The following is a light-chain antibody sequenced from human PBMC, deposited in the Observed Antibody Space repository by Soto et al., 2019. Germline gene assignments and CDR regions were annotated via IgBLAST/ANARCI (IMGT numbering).Light chain of an antibody. CDR3: QQRSSWART. V-gene: IGKV3-11*01. Sequence: VLTQSRATLSLSPGERATLSCRASQSVYSYLAWFQQIPGQAPRLLIYDASKRATGIPARFSGSGSGTDFTLTICSLEPEDFAVYYCQQRSSWARTFGLGTKVDIK. CDR2: DAS. CDR1: QSVYSY. J-gene: IGKJ1*01.